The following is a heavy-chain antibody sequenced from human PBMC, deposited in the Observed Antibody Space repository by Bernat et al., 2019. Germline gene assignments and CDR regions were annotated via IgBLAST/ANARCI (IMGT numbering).Heavy chain of an antibody. CDR1: GFSFSSYG. Sequence: QVQLVESGGSVVQPGRSLRLSCAASGFSFSSYGMHWVRQAPGKGLEWVAIIWYDGSNKYYADSVKGRFTISRDKSKNTLYLQMNSLRAEDTAVYYCARDRLVATLDYWGQGTLVTVSS. V-gene: IGHV3-33*01. J-gene: IGHJ4*02. D-gene: IGHD5-12*01. CDR3: ARDRLVATLDY. CDR2: IWYDGSNK.